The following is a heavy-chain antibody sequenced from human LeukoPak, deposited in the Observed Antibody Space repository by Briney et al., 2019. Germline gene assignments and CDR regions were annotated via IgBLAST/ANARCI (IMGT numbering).Heavy chain of an antibody. J-gene: IGHJ5*02. Sequence: SVTVSFTASAGTFTIYAISWVRQAPGQGLEWMGGIIPIFGTANYAQKFQGRVTITADESTSTAYMELSSLRSEDTAVYYCARGSLGWFDPWGQGTLVTVSS. CDR3: ARGSLGWFDP. V-gene: IGHV1-69*13. CDR1: AGTFTIYA. CDR2: IIPIFGTA.